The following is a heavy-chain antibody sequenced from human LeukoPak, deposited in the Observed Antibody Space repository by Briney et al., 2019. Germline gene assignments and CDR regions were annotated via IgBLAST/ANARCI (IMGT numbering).Heavy chain of an antibody. V-gene: IGHV3-53*01. CDR2: MYSDGSA. D-gene: IGHD6-19*01. CDR1: GFTVSSNY. J-gene: IGHJ4*02. Sequence: PGGSLGLSCAASGFTVSSNYMSWVRQAPGKGLEWVSVMYSDGSAYYADSVKGRFTISRDNSKNRLFLQMNSLRAEDTAVYFCARTIAMTGIDYFDQWGQGTLVTVS. CDR3: ARTIAMTGIDYFDQ.